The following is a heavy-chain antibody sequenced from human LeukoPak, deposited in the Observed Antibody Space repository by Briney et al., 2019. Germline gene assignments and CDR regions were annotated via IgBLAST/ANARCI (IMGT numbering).Heavy chain of an antibody. CDR3: ARDFEGLVHDY. J-gene: IGHJ4*02. V-gene: IGHV4-61*01. Sequence: SETLSLTCTVSGGSVSSGSYYWSWIRQPPGRGLEWIGYIYYSGSTNYNPSLKSRVTISVDTSKNQFSLKLSSVTAADTAVYYCARDFEGLVHDYWGQGTLVTVSS. CDR2: IYYSGST. D-gene: IGHD6-19*01. CDR1: GGSVSSGSYY.